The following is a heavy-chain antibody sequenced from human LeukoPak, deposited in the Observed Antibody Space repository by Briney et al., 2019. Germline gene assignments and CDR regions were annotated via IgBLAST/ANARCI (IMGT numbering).Heavy chain of an antibody. Sequence: GLEWMGWISAYNGNTNYAQKLQGRVTMTTDTSTSTAYMELRSLRSDDTAVYYCARDGGVDYWGQGTLVTVSS. J-gene: IGHJ4*02. CDR3: ARDGGVDY. V-gene: IGHV1-18*01. CDR2: ISAYNGNT. D-gene: IGHD3-16*01.